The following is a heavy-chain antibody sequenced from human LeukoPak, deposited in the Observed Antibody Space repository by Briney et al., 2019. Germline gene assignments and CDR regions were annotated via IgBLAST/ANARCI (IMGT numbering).Heavy chain of an antibody. CDR2: ISISGDDT. CDR1: GLTFNTYD. CDR3: VKGNWLDN. V-gene: IGHV3-23*01. J-gene: IGHJ4*02. D-gene: IGHD1-1*01. Sequence: GGSLRLSCTVSGLTFNTYDMTWVRQAPGKGLARVSGISISGDDTYYADSVKGRFTVSRDNSKNTLYLQMNSLRVDDTAVYYCVKGNWLDNWGQGALVTVAS.